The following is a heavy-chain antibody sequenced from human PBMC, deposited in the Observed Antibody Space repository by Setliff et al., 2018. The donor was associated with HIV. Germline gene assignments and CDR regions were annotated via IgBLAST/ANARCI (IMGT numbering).Heavy chain of an antibody. V-gene: IGHV1-69*13. Sequence: SVKVSCKASGGTFSSYAISWVRQAPGQGLDWMGGIIPVFGTTNYAQKFQGRVTITADESTSTAYMELSSLRSEDTAVYYCARGGVYYYFYMDVWGKGTTVTVSS. D-gene: IGHD2-8*01. J-gene: IGHJ6*03. CDR1: GGTFSSYA. CDR2: IIPVFGTT. CDR3: ARGGVYYYFYMDV.